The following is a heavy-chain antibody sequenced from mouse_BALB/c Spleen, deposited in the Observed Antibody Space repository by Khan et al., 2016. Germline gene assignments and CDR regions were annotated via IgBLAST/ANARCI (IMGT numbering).Heavy chain of an antibody. Sequence: EVELVESGGGLVQPGGSRKLSCAASGFTFSGFGMHWVRQGPEKGLEWIAFISSCGTTIYYSDTVTGRFTLSRDNPKTTLFLQINGLRSEETAMYYCAGEDYDAMDYWGQGTAGTV. V-gene: IGHV5-17*02. CDR1: GFTFSGFG. CDR3: AGEDYDAMDY. CDR2: ISSCGTTI. J-gene: IGHJ4*01.